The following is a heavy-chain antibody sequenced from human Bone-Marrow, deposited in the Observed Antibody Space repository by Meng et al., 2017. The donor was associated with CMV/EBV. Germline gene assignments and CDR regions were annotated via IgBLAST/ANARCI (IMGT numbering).Heavy chain of an antibody. D-gene: IGHD6-13*01. J-gene: IGHJ3*02. Sequence: GESLKISCAASGFAFSRYAMYWVRQAPGKGLEWVAFIRYDGDNEYYGDFVKGRFTISRDNSKNTLYLQMNSLRAEDTAVYYCARDISSWSTANDAFDIWGQGTMVTVSS. CDR2: IRYDGDNE. CDR1: GFAFSRYA. CDR3: ARDISSWSTANDAFDI. V-gene: IGHV3-30*02.